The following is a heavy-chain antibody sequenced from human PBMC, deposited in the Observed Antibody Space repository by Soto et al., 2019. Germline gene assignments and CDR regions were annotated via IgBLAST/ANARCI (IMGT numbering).Heavy chain of an antibody. CDR2: FDPEDGET. D-gene: IGHD3-10*01. CDR1: GYTLTELS. V-gene: IGHV1-24*01. Sequence: QVQLVQSGAEVKKPGASVKVSCKVSGYTLTELSMHWVRQAPGKGLEWMGGFDPEDGETIYAQKFQGRVTMTEDTYTDSAYMELSSLRSEDTAVYYCATGVPMVRGVIYYYYGMDVWGQGTTVTVSS. J-gene: IGHJ6*02. CDR3: ATGVPMVRGVIYYYYGMDV.